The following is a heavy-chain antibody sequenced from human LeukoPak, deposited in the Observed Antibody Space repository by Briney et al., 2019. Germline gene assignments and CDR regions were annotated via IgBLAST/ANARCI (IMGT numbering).Heavy chain of an antibody. CDR3: VRDRGYCSGGTCYALWDY. V-gene: IGHV3-7*01. D-gene: IGHD2-15*01. CDR1: GFTFSNYW. J-gene: IGHJ4*02. CDR2: IKEDGGEK. Sequence: SGGSLRLSCAASGFTFSNYWMTWVRQAPGKGLEWVAHIKEDGGEKHYVDPVKGRFTISRDNAKNSLYLQMNSLRAEDTAMYYCVRDRGYCSGGTCYALWDYRGQGTLVTVSS.